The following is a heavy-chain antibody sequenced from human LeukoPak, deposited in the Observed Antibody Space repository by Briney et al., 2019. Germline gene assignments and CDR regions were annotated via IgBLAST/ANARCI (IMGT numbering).Heavy chain of an antibody. V-gene: IGHV1-46*01. Sequence: ASVKVSSKASGYTFTSYYMHWVRQAPGQGLEWMGIINPSGGSTSYAQKFQGKVTITRDTSTSTVYMELGRLRSEDTGVYDCARVGGLYCGGDCYRFDYWGQGTLVTVSS. CDR3: ARVGGLYCGGDCYRFDY. CDR1: GYTFTSYY. J-gene: IGHJ4*02. D-gene: IGHD2-21*02. CDR2: INPSGGST.